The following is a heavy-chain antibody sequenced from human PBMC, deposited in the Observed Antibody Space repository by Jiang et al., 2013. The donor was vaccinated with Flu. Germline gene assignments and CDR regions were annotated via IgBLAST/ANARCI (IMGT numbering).Heavy chain of an antibody. J-gene: IGHJ6*02. Sequence: VQLLESGGGVVQPGRSLRLSRAASGFTFSSYGMHWVRQAPGKGLEWVAVIWYDGSNKYYADSVKGRFTISRDNSKNTLYLQMNSLRAEDTAVYYCARDGSIFGVVIMNYYGMDVWGQGTTVTVSS. D-gene: IGHD3-3*01. CDR3: ARDGSIFGVVIMNYYGMDV. CDR1: GFTFSSYG. CDR2: IWYDGSNK. V-gene: IGHV3-33*01.